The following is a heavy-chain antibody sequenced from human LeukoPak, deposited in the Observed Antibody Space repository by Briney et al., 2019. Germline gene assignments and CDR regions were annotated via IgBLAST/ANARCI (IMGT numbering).Heavy chain of an antibody. CDR1: GFTFSSYE. V-gene: IGHV3-48*03. Sequence: GGSLRLSCAASGFTFSSYEMNWVRQAPGKGLEWVSYISSSGSTIYYADSVKGRFTISRDNAKNSLYLQMNSLRAEDTAVYYCARAPGHGAFDIWGQGTMVTVSS. CDR3: ARAPGHGAFDI. J-gene: IGHJ3*02. D-gene: IGHD7-27*01. CDR2: ISSSGSTI.